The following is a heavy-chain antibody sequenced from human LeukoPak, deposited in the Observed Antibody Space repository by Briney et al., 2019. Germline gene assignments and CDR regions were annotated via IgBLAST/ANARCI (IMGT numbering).Heavy chain of an antibody. CDR3: AREVSTVTTNWFDP. V-gene: IGHV1-2*02. CDR1: GYTFTGYY. D-gene: IGHD4-17*01. CDR2: INPNSGGT. Sequence: GASVKVSCKASGYTFTGYYMHWVRQAPGQGLEWMGWINPNSGGTNYAQKFQGRVTMTRDPSISTAYMELSRLRSDDTAVYNCAREVSTVTTNWFDPWGQGTLVTVSS. J-gene: IGHJ5*02.